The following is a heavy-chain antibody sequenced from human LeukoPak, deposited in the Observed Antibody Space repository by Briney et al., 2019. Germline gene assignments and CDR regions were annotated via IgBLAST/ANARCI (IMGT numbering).Heavy chain of an antibody. D-gene: IGHD5-12*01. Sequence: GGSLRLSCAASGFTFSSYAMHWVRQAPGKGLEWVAVISYDGSNKYYADSVKGRFTTSRDNSKNTLYLQMNSLRAEDTAVYYCARDPGGYDPVGSYGMDVWGKGTTVTVSS. CDR2: ISYDGSNK. V-gene: IGHV3-30*04. J-gene: IGHJ6*04. CDR1: GFTFSSYA. CDR3: ARDPGGYDPVGSYGMDV.